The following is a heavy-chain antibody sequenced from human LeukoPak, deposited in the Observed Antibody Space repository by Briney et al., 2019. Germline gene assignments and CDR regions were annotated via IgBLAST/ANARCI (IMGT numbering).Heavy chain of an antibody. CDR2: IYYSGST. CDR3: ARVRTGAIRPQYYYYYYMDV. Sequence: SETLSLTCTVSGGSISSGDYYWSWIRQPPGKGLEWIGYIYYSGSTYYSPSLKSRVTISVDTSKNQFSLKLSSVTAADTAVYYCARVRTGAIRPQYYYYYYMDVWGKGTTVTVSS. V-gene: IGHV4-30-4*08. J-gene: IGHJ6*03. CDR1: GGSISSGDYY. D-gene: IGHD3-10*01.